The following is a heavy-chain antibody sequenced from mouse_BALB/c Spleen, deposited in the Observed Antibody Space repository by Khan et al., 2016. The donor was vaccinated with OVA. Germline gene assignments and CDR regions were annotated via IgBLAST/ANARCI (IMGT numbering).Heavy chain of an antibody. V-gene: IGHV2-6-5*01. CDR2: IWGGGST. D-gene: IGHD1-1*02. Sequence: VQLQESGPGLVAPSQSLSITCTVSGFSLSDYGVSWIRQPPGKGLEWLGVIWGGGSTYYNSALKSRLSISKDNSKSQVFLKMNSLQTDDTAMYXCAKGLWSYYFALDYGGQGTSVTVSS. CDR1: GFSLSDYG. CDR3: AKGLWSYYFALDY. J-gene: IGHJ4*01.